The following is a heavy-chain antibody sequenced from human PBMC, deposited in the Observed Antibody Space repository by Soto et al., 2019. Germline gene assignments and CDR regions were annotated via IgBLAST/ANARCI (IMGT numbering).Heavy chain of an antibody. Sequence: SETLSLTCTVSGGSISSGGYYWSWIRQPPGKGLEWIGEINHSGSTNYNPSLKSRVTISVDTSKNQFSLKLSSVTAADTAVYYCARAKRFTMVRGVSGWFDPWGQGTLVTVSS. CDR2: INHSGST. CDR3: ARAKRFTMVRGVSGWFDP. V-gene: IGHV4-39*07. J-gene: IGHJ5*02. D-gene: IGHD3-10*01. CDR1: GGSISSGGYY.